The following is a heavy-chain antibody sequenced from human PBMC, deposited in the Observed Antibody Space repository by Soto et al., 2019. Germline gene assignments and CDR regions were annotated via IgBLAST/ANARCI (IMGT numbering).Heavy chain of an antibody. J-gene: IGHJ4*02. CDR2: ISSTSSTI. Sequence: EVHLEESGGGLVQPGGSLRLSCTVSGFTFSSYSMNWVRQAPGKGLEWLSYISSTSSTIYYADSVEGRITVSRDNAKNSLYLQMNSLRDEDTAVYYCAQVSVSYSTSNDYWGQGTLVTVSS. CDR3: AQVSVSYSTSNDY. D-gene: IGHD3-10*01. V-gene: IGHV3-48*02. CDR1: GFTFSSYS.